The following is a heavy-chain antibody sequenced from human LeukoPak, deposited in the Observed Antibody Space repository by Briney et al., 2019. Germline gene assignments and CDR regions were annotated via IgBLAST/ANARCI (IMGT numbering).Heavy chain of an antibody. V-gene: IGHV3-7*01. Sequence: GGSLRLSCAASGFTFTKYWMTWVRQAPGKGLEWVGNIKQDGSDKNYMDSVKGRFTISRDNTKNSVYLQMSSLRAEDTAVYYCARCYYDSSDYYYGIDYWGQGTLVTVSS. CDR1: GFTFTKYW. D-gene: IGHD3-22*01. CDR3: ARCYYDSSDYYYGIDY. CDR2: IKQDGSDK. J-gene: IGHJ4*02.